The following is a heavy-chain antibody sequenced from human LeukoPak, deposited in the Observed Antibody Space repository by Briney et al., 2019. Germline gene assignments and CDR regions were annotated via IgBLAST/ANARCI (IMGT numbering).Heavy chain of an antibody. CDR2: IYYSGST. V-gene: IGHV4-31*03. Sequence: PSETLSLTCTVSGGSLSSGGYYWSWIRQHPGKGLEWIGYIYYSGSTYYNPSLKSRVTISVDTSKNQFSLKLSSVTAADTAVYYCARDLGYSSSHFDYWGQGTLVTVSS. CDR3: ARDLGYSSSHFDY. CDR1: GGSLSSGGYY. D-gene: IGHD6-6*01. J-gene: IGHJ4*02.